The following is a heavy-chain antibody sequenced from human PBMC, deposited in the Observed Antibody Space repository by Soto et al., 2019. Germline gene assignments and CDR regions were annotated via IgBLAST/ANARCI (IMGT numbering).Heavy chain of an antibody. Sequence: SETLSLTCTVSGGSISSSSYYWGWIRQPPGKGLEWIGSIYYSGSTYYNPSLKSRVTISVDTSKNQFSLKLSSVTAADTAVYYCASPSGPISATLGMDVWGQGTKVPVSS. D-gene: IGHD6-25*01. CDR2: IYYSGST. CDR1: GGSISSSSYY. CDR3: ASPSGPISATLGMDV. J-gene: IGHJ6*02. V-gene: IGHV4-39*01.